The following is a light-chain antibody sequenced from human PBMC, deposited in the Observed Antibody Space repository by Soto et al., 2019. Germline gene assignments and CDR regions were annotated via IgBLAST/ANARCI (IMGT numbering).Light chain of an antibody. CDR1: QTVSSY. Sequence: ENFVTQSPGTLSLSPGERATLSCRASQTVSSYLTWYQQRPGQAPRLLIYGASKRATGIPDRFSGSGSGTDFTLTISRLEPEDFALYYCQQYGTSPITFGQGTRL. V-gene: IGKV3-20*01. CDR2: GAS. J-gene: IGKJ5*01. CDR3: QQYGTSPIT.